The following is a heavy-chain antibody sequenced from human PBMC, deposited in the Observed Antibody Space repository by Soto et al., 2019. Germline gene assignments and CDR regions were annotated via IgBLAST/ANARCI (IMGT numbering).Heavy chain of an antibody. Sequence: ASVKVSCKASGYSFTGNYIHWVRQTPGQGLEWMGWINPSSGTTHYAQNFHARVTMTRDTSISTAYMQLNRLRSDDTGVYFCAREDASDWGPFTYWGQEPRSTFSP. V-gene: IGHV1-2*02. CDR3: AREDASDWGPFTY. D-gene: IGHD3-9*01. J-gene: IGHJ4*02. CDR2: INPSSGTT. CDR1: GYSFTGNY.